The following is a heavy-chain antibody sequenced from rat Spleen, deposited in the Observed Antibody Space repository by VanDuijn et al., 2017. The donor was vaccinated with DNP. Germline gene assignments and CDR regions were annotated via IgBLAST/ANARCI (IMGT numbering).Heavy chain of an antibody. J-gene: IGHJ2*01. Sequence: EVNLVESGGDLVQPGGSLKLSCVTSGITFNNYWMAWTRPVPGRWREWVASISSSGDSAFYPDSVKGRFTISRENAKNILYLKMNSLDSEDKATYYCAEDITGIGYFDYWGQGVMVTVSS. CDR2: ISSSGDSA. D-gene: IGHD1-4*01. CDR1: GITFNNYW. V-gene: IGHV5-31*01. CDR3: AEDITGIGYFDY.